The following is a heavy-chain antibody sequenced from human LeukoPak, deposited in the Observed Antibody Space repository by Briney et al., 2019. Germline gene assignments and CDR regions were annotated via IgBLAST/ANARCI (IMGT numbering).Heavy chain of an antibody. CDR1: GFTFSSYA. V-gene: IGHV3-23*01. Sequence: GGSLRLSCAASGFTFSSYAMSWVRQAPGKGLEWVSAISGSGGSTYYADSVKGRFTISRDNSKNTLYLQMNSLRAEDTAVYYCAKAWGWGSKYCSSWYAKDYWGQGTLVTVSS. CDR2: ISGSGGST. CDR3: AKAWGWGSKYCSSWYAKDY. D-gene: IGHD6-13*01. J-gene: IGHJ4*02.